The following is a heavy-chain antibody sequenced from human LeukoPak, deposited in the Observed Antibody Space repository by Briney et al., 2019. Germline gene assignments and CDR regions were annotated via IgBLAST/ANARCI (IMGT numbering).Heavy chain of an antibody. CDR1: GGSFSGYY. CDR2: INHSGST. Sequence: PSETLSLTCAVYGGSFSGYYWSWIRQPPGMGLEWIGEINHSGSTNYNPSLKSRVTISVDTSKNQFSLKLSSVTAADTAVYYCARGSGSYPVIRGRVYFDYWGQGTLVTVSS. D-gene: IGHD1-26*01. CDR3: ARGSGSYPVIRGRVYFDY. J-gene: IGHJ4*02. V-gene: IGHV4-34*01.